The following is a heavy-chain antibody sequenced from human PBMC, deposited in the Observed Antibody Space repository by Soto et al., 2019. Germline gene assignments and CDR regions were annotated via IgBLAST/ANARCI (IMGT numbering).Heavy chain of an antibody. V-gene: IGHV1-69*13. D-gene: IGHD4-17*01. CDR1: GVTFSRYA. J-gene: IGHJ3*02. CDR2: IIPILGTA. CDR3: ARGRLATVVTPRAFDI. Sequence: SVKVSCKASGVTFSRYAISWVRQAPGQGLEWMGGIIPILGTANYAQKFQGRVTITADESTSTAYMELSSLRSEDTAVYYCARGRLATVVTPRAFDIWGQGTMVT.